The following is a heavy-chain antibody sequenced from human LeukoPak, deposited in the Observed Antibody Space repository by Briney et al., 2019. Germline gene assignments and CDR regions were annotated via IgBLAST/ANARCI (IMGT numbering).Heavy chain of an antibody. J-gene: IGHJ4*02. Sequence: GGSLRLSCAVSGFAFISHWMASVRQAPGWGLERVANIKQDGSEKYYVNSVKGRFTISRDNTKNSLYLQMNSLRVEDTAVYYCARDWELIYWGQGTLVTVSS. CDR2: IKQDGSEK. D-gene: IGHD1-26*01. CDR3: ARDWELIY. CDR1: GFAFISHW. V-gene: IGHV3-7*03.